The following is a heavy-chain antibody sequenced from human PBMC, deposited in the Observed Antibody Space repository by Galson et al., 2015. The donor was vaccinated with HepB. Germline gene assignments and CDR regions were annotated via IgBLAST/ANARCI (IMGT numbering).Heavy chain of an antibody. V-gene: IGHV3-48*04. CDR3: ARDVGDFYYYGMDV. Sequence: SLRLSCAASGFTFSSYSMHWVRQAPGKGLEWVSSISGSRSSIYYADSVKGRFTISRDNAKKSLSLQMSSLRAEDTAVYYCARDVGDFYYYGMDVWGQGTTVTVSS. D-gene: IGHD1-26*01. J-gene: IGHJ6*02. CDR2: ISGSRSSI. CDR1: GFTFSSYS.